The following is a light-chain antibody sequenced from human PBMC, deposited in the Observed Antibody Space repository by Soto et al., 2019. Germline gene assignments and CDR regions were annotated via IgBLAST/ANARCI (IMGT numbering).Light chain of an antibody. CDR3: SSYTSSSFVV. V-gene: IGLV2-14*02. CDR1: SSDVGSYNL. J-gene: IGLJ2*01. CDR2: EVS. Sequence: QSVLTQPASVSGSPGQSITISCTGTSSDVGSYNLVSWYQQHPGKAPKLMIYEVSNRPSGVSNRFSGSKSGNTASLTISGLQAEDEADYYCSSYTSSSFVVFGGGTKLTVL.